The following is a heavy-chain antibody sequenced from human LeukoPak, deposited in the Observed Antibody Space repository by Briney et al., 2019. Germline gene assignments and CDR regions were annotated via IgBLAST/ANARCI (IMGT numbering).Heavy chain of an antibody. Sequence: PGRSLRLSCAASGFTVRSNDMSWVRQAPGKGLEWVSLIFNDGSTYYADSVKARFTISRDNSMDTLYLQMNSLRVEDTAVYYCARDPGGDNAYWGQGTLVTVSS. J-gene: IGHJ4*02. V-gene: IGHV3-66*01. D-gene: IGHD4-17*01. CDR1: GFTVRSND. CDR3: ARDPGGDNAY. CDR2: IFNDGST.